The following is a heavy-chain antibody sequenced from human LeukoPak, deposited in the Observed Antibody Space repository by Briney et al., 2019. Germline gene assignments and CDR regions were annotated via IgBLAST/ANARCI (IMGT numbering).Heavy chain of an antibody. V-gene: IGHV4-34*01. CDR3: ARGRRGSGSYSIDY. CDR2: INHSGST. D-gene: IGHD3-10*01. CDR1: GGSFSGYY. J-gene: IGHJ4*02. Sequence: SETLSLTCAVYGGSFSGYYWSWIRQPPGKGLEWIGEINHSGSTNYNPSLKSRVTISVDTSKNQFSLKLSSVTAADTAVYYCARGRRGSGSYSIDYWGQGTLVTVSS.